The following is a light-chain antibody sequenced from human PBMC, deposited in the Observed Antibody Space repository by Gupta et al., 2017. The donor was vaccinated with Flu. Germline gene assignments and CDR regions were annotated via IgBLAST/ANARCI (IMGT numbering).Light chain of an antibody. V-gene: IGLV1-47*02. CDR1: SSNLGSND. CDR3: AAWDDSLSYV. J-gene: IGLJ1*01. CDR2: SNN. Sequence: QGATISCSGSSSNLGSNDVYWYQQLPGTPPKLLIYSNNQRPSGVPDRFAGSKSGTSALLAISGLRSEDEAYYYCAAWDDSLSYVFGTGTKVTVL.